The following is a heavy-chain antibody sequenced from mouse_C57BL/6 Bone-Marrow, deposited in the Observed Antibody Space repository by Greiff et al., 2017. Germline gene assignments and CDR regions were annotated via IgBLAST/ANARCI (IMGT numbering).Heavy chain of an antibody. V-gene: IGHV5-17*01. J-gene: IGHJ2*01. CDR1: GFTFSDYG. CDR2: ISSGSSTI. D-gene: IGHD4-1*01. CDR3: ARGTGRYFDY. Sequence: EVQVVESGGGLVKPGGSLKLSCAASGFTFSDYGMHWVRQAPEKGLEWVAYISSGSSTIYYAATVKGRFTISRDNATNTLSLQMTSLRSEDTAMYYCARGTGRYFDYWGQGTTLTVSS.